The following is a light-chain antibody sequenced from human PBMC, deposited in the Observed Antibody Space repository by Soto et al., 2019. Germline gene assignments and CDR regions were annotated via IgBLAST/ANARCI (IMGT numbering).Light chain of an antibody. CDR2: GAS. CDR3: QQYASSPLT. Sequence: EIVLTQSPGTLSLSSGERATLSCRASQSVRSNYLAWYQQKPGQAPMLLIYGASSRATGIPDRFGGSGSGTDLTLTISRLEPEDFAVYYCQQYASSPLTFGGGTKVEIK. J-gene: IGKJ4*01. CDR1: QSVRSNY. V-gene: IGKV3-20*01.